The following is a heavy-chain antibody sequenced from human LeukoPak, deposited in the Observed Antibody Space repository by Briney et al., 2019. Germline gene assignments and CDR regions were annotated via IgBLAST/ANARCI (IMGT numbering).Heavy chain of an antibody. D-gene: IGHD6-6*01. CDR2: ISWNSGSI. CDR3: AKDLRYSSSSGFDY. V-gene: IGHV3-9*01. Sequence: PGRSLRLSCAASGFTFDDHAMHWVRQAPGKGLEWVSGISWNSGSIGYADSVKGRFTISRDNAKNSLYLQMNSLRAEDTALYYCAKDLRYSSSSGFDYWGQGTLVTVSS. CDR1: GFTFDDHA. J-gene: IGHJ4*02.